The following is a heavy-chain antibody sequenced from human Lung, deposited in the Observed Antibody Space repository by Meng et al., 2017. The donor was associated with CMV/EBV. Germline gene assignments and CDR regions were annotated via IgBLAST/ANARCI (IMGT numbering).Heavy chain of an antibody. J-gene: IGHJ1*01. CDR2: IPHRGSS. CDR1: GDSITNHNW. Sequence: QVQLREAGPALGNASETLSLTCAVSGDSITNHNWWAWVRQPPGKGLEWIGEIPHRGSSAYNPSLKSRVSMSIDKSKNQFSLKLTSVTAADTAVYHCLRRSGGSVWGQGTLVTVSS. D-gene: IGHD3-10*01. CDR3: LRRSGGSV. V-gene: IGHV4-4*02.